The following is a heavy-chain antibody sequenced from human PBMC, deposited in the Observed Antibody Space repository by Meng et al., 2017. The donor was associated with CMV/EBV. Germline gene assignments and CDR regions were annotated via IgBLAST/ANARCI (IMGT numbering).Heavy chain of an antibody. V-gene: IGHV4-39*07. CDR3: ARDGYGALGFDF. CDR2: IYYRGST. CDR1: GGSIISISFY. D-gene: IGHD6-13*01. Sequence: SEPLSLTCTASGGSIISISFYWCWIRQPPGTGLEWIGSIYYRGSTFYNSSLKSRVTMSVDTSKNQFSLKLSSVTAADTAVYYCARDGYGALGFDFWGQGTLVTVSS. J-gene: IGHJ4*02.